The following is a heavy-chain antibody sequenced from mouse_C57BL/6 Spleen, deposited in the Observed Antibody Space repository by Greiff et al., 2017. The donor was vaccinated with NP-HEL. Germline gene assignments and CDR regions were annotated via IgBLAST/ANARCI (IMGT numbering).Heavy chain of an antibody. CDR1: RYAFSSYW. J-gene: IGHJ3*01. Sequence: VQLKQSGAELVKPGASVKISCKASRYAFSSYWMNWVKQRPGKGLVWIGQIYPGDGDTNYNGKFKGKATLTAVKSSSTAYMQLSSLTSEDSAVYFCARMGGSGYPFAYWGQGTLVTVSA. CDR2: IYPGDGDT. CDR3: ARMGGSGYPFAY. V-gene: IGHV1-80*01. D-gene: IGHD3-2*02.